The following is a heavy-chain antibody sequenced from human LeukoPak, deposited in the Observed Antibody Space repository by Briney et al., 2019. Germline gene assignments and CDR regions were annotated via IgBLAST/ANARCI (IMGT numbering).Heavy chain of an antibody. CDR1: GFSVSSNY. D-gene: IGHD1-26*01. J-gene: IGHJ4*02. Sequence: PGGSLRLSCAASGFSVSSNYMSWVRQAPGKGLEWVSVIYTGGTTYYADSVRGRFTISSDNSNNTLFLQMNSLRAEDTAVYYCARGGYSADYWGQGTLVTVSS. CDR2: IYTGGTT. CDR3: ARGGYSADY. V-gene: IGHV3-53*01.